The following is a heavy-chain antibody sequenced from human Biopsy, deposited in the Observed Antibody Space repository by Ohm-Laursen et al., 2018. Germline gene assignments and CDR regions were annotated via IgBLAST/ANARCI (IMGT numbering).Heavy chain of an antibody. CDR2: IDWDDAK. J-gene: IGHJ6*02. CDR1: GFSLNTRGMS. CDR3: ARIPILVVPAAIVYRHRRHLQGLDV. V-gene: IGHV2-70*16. Sequence: TQTLTLTGTLSGFSLNTRGMSVTWIRQPPGKALEWLARIDWDDAKFYSESLKTRLIISKGTSENHVVLTLSDVAPVDAATYYCARIPILVVPAAIVYRHRRHLQGLDVWGQGTTVSVSS. D-gene: IGHD2-2*02.